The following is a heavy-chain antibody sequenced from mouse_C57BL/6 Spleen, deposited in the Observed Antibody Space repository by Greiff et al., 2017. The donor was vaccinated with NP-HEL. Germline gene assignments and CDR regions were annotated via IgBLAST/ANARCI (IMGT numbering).Heavy chain of an antibody. V-gene: IGHV5-9-1*02. CDR1: GFTFSSYA. CDR2: ISSGGDYI. CDR3: TREALITTVLDY. D-gene: IGHD1-1*01. J-gene: IGHJ2*01. Sequence: EVQRVESGEGLVKPGGSLKLSCAASGFTFSSYAMSWVRQTPEKRLEWVAYISSGGDYIYYADTVKGRFTISRDNARNTLYLQMSSLKSEDTAMYYCTREALITTVLDYWGQGTTLTVSS.